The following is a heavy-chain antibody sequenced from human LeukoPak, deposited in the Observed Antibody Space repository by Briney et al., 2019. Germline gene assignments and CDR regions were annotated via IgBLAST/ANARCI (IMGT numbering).Heavy chain of an antibody. J-gene: IGHJ1*01. CDR1: GFTFSTYG. Sequence: GGSLRLSCAASGFTFSTYGIHWVRQAPGKGLEWVAVISYDGSNKYYADSVKGRFTISRDNSKNALYLQMNSLRAEDTAVYYCAKAIYSGSYYGLYFQHWGQGTLVTVSS. CDR3: AKAIYSGSYYGLYFQH. D-gene: IGHD1-26*01. CDR2: ISYDGSNK. V-gene: IGHV3-30*18.